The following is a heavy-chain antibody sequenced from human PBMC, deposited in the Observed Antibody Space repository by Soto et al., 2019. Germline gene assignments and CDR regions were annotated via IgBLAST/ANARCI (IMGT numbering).Heavy chain of an antibody. Sequence: ASVEVSCKASGYTFTSYGSSWVRQAPGQGLEWMGWISAYNGNTNYAQKLQGRVTMTTDTSTSTAYMELRSLRSDDTAVYYCASGCTNGVCPSGGYYYGMDVWGQGTTVTVSS. J-gene: IGHJ6*02. D-gene: IGHD2-8*01. V-gene: IGHV1-18*01. CDR3: ASGCTNGVCPSGGYYYGMDV. CDR2: ISAYNGNT. CDR1: GYTFTSYG.